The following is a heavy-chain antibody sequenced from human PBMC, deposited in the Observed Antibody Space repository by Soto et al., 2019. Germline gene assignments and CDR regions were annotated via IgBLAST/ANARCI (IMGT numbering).Heavy chain of an antibody. CDR3: ARDDHIVVVPTSLGAMDV. J-gene: IGHJ6*02. CDR2: IYHSGST. V-gene: IGHV4-4*02. D-gene: IGHD2-2*01. CDR1: GGSISSNKW. Sequence: SETLSLTCAVYGGSISSNKWWSWVRQPSGKGLEWIGKIYHSGSTNYNPSLKSRVTISLDKSKNQFSLKLTSVTAADSAVYYCARDDHIVVVPTSLGAMDVWGQGTTVTVSS.